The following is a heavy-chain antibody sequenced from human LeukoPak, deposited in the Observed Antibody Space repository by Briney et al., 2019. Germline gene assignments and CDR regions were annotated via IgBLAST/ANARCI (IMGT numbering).Heavy chain of an antibody. CDR1: GFSFSDAW. V-gene: IGHV3-15*07. Sequence: GGSLRLSCAASGFSFSDAWMNWVRQAPGKGLEWVGHIRSKADGGTPDYIAPVKGRFTISRDDSKDTLYLQMNSLNTVDTAMYYCTTRSPARYCSDGACYSGADYWGQGTLVTVSS. CDR2: IRSKADGGTP. D-gene: IGHD2-15*01. CDR3: TTRSPARYCSDGACYSGADY. J-gene: IGHJ4*02.